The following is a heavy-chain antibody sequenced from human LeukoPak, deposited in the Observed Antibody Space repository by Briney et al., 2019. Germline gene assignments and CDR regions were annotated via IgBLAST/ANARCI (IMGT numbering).Heavy chain of an antibody. CDR2: IYYSGRT. D-gene: IGHD6-13*01. J-gene: IGHJ4*02. CDR1: GGSISSSSYY. CDR3: ASIADRSTNFDY. V-gene: IGHV4-39*01. Sequence: SETLSLTCSVSGGSISSSSYYWGRIRQPPGKGLEWIGSIYYSGRTYYKPSLKSRATIPVDTSKNQFSLKLRSVTAADTAVYYCASIADRSTNFDYWGQGTLVTASS.